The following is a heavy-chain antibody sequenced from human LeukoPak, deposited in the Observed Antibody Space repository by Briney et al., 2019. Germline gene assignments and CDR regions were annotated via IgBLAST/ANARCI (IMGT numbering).Heavy chain of an antibody. CDR1: GFTFSSYA. CDR3: AAPYDFWSGYSSSNAFDI. CDR2: ISGSGGST. J-gene: IGHJ3*02. Sequence: PGGSLRLSCAASGFTFSSYAMSWFRQAPAKGLEWVSAISGSGGSTYYADSVKGRFTISRDNSKNTLYLQMNSLRAEDTAVYYCAAPYDFWSGYSSSNAFDIWGQGTMVTVSS. V-gene: IGHV3-23*01. D-gene: IGHD3-3*01.